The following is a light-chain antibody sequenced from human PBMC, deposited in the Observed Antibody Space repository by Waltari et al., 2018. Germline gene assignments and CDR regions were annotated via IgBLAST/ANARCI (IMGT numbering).Light chain of an antibody. V-gene: IGLV2-14*01. Sequence: QSALTQPASVSGSPGQSIPISCTGTSSDVGGYNYVSWYQQHPGKAPKLMIYEVSNRPSGVSNRFSGSKSGNTASLTISGLQAEDEADYYCSSYTSSSTYVFGTGTKVTVL. J-gene: IGLJ1*01. CDR3: SSYTSSSTYV. CDR1: SSDVGGYNY. CDR2: EVS.